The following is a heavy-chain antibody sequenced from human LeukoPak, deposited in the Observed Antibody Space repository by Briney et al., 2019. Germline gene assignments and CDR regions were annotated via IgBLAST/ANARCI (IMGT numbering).Heavy chain of an antibody. V-gene: IGHV4-34*01. CDR2: INHSGST. J-gene: IGHJ4*02. CDR3: AKSRRLSGSQLTYFDY. D-gene: IGHD3-10*01. CDR1: GGSFSGYY. Sequence: SETLSLTCAVYGGSFSGYYWSWIRKPPGKGLEWIGEINHSGSTNYNPSLKSRVTISVDTSKNQFSLKLSSVTAADTAVYYCAKSRRLSGSQLTYFDYWGQGTLVTVSS.